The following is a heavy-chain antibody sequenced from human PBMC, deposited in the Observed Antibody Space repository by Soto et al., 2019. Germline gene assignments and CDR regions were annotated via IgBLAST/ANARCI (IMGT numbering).Heavy chain of an antibody. V-gene: IGHV1-46*01. CDR2: INPSGGST. Sequence: GASVKVSCKASGYTFTSYYMHWVRQAPGQGLEWMGIINPSGGSTSYAQKFQGRVTMTRDTSTSTVYMELSSLRSEDTAVYYCARDRQYFDWLLINSYYFYDMDVWGQGTTVTVSS. D-gene: IGHD3-9*01. J-gene: IGHJ6*02. CDR1: GYTFTSYY. CDR3: ARDRQYFDWLLINSYYFYDMDV.